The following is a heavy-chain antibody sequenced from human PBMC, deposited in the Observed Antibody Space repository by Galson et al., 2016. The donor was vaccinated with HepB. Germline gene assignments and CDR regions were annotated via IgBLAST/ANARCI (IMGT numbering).Heavy chain of an antibody. CDR2: IYYSGIT. CDR1: GDSISSQSSY. Sequence: SETLSLTCTVSGDSISSQSSYWGWIRQPPGEGLQWIGSIYYSGITYYNPSLKSRVTISVDTPKNQFSLKLSSVTAADTAVYYCAGDYGTSLSNWFDPWGQGTLVIVSS. V-gene: IGHV4-39*02. J-gene: IGHJ5*02. D-gene: IGHD1/OR15-1a*01. CDR3: AGDYGTSLSNWFDP.